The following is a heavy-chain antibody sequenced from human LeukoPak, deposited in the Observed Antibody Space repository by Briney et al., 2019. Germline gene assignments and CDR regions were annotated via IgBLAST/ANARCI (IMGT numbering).Heavy chain of an antibody. J-gene: IGHJ4*02. Sequence: GGSLRLSCAASGFTFDDYAMHWVRQAPGKGLEWVSGISWNSGTIDYADSVKGRFTISRDNAKNSLYLQMNSLRAEDTAVYYCGRDLGGSYWEGGYWGQGTLVTVSS. CDR2: ISWNSGTI. CDR3: GRDLGGSYWEGGY. V-gene: IGHV3-9*01. CDR1: GFTFDDYA. D-gene: IGHD1-26*01.